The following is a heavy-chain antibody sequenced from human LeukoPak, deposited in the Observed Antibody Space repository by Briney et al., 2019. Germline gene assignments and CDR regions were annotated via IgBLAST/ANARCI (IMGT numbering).Heavy chain of an antibody. CDR1: GYSIRGGYY. Sequence: SETLSLTCSVSGYSIRGGYYWSWIRQPPGKGLEWIGSIYHSGSTYHNPSLKSRVTISVDTSKNQFSLKLNSVTAADTAVYYCARDSLYYYGSGSYYLDYWGQGTLVTVSS. CDR2: IYHSGST. J-gene: IGHJ4*02. V-gene: IGHV4-38-2*02. D-gene: IGHD3-10*01. CDR3: ARDSLYYYGSGSYYLDY.